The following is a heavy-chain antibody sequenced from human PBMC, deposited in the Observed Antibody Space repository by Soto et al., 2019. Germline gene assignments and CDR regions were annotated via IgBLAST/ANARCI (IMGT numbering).Heavy chain of an antibody. D-gene: IGHD6-13*01. Sequence: AGGALRLSWGAAWVTFINTWGNWVPHAPRKGLEWVGRIKSKTDGGTTDYSGSVKGRFIISRENAKNSLYLQVNSLRAGDTAVYYCVRMVAAAGSNWFDPWGQGTLVTVSS. CDR3: VRMVAAAGSNWFDP. J-gene: IGHJ5*02. CDR1: WVTFINTW. V-gene: IGHV3-15*01. CDR2: IKSKTDGGTT.